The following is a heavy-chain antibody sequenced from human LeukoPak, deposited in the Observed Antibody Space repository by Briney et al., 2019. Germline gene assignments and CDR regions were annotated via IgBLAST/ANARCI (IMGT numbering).Heavy chain of an antibody. CDR1: GRSLSSYY. Sequence: SETQSLTCTLSGRSLSSYYWSWIRQPPGRGLEWIGYIYYIGSTNDNPSLKSRVTISVDTSKNQFSLKLSSVTAADTAVYYCARHLSLTVGASPFDYWGQGTLVTVSS. CDR3: ARHLSLTVGASPFDY. J-gene: IGHJ4*02. CDR2: IYYIGST. D-gene: IGHD1-26*01. V-gene: IGHV4-59*08.